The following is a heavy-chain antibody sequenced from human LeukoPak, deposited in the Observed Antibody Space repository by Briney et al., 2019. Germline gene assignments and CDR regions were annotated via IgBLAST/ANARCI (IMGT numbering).Heavy chain of an antibody. CDR2: ITPSSTYI. Sequence: GGSLRLSCAASGFTFSNSDMEWVRQAPGKGLEWVSSITPSSTYIYYAESMRGRFTVSRDNAKNSLYLQMNSLRAEDTAVYYCAKADYGDYAFDYWGQGTLVTVSS. V-gene: IGHV3-21*04. CDR1: GFTFSNSD. J-gene: IGHJ4*02. D-gene: IGHD4-17*01. CDR3: AKADYGDYAFDY.